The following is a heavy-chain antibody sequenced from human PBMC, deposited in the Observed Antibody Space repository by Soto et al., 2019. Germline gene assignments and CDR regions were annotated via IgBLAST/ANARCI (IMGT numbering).Heavy chain of an antibody. D-gene: IGHD3-22*01. CDR2: IYYSGST. V-gene: IGHV4-30-4*08. CDR3: ARASMIGVPGFFDV. J-gene: IGHJ2*01. CDR1: GASIINNHYY. Sequence: QVQLQESGPGLVKPSQTLSLTCTVSGASIINNHYYWNFIRQPPGKGLEWIGYIYYSGSTYYHPSLESRLSISIDTSTNQCSLGLSSVTAADTAVYYCARASMIGVPGFFDVWGRGTLVTVSS.